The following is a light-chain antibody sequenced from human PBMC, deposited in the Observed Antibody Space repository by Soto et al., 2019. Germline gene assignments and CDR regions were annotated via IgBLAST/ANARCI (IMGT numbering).Light chain of an antibody. CDR3: HHYAYPQFT. CDR2: GAS. Sequence: EIVLTQSPGTLSLSPGERATLSCRATQILSSDYLAWYQQRPGQATRLLIHGASSRATGIPDRFSGSGSGADFTLTISRLEPEDFALYYCHHYAYPQFTFGPGTKVDIK. J-gene: IGKJ3*01. V-gene: IGKV3-20*01. CDR1: QILSSDY.